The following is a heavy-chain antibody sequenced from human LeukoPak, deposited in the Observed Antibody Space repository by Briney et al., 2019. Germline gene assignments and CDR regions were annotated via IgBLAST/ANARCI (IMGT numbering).Heavy chain of an antibody. CDR3: APVYYHDTSGYYL. D-gene: IGHD3-22*01. CDR2: ISGSGGDT. CDR1: GFTFTNYA. V-gene: IGHV3-23*01. J-gene: IGHJ4*02. Sequence: GGSLRLSCAASGFTFTNYAMSWVRQAPGRGPEWVSAISGSGGDTYYADSVRGRFTISRDNSRNTLYLQMNSLRAEDTAIYYCAPVYYHDTSGYYLWGQGTLVTVSS.